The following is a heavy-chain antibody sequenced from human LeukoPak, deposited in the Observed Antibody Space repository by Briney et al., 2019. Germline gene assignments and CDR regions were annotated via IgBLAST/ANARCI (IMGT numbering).Heavy chain of an antibody. V-gene: IGHV3-30*01. Sequence: GGSLRLSCAAPEFTFSNYAMHWVRQAPGKGLEWVAVISYDGSNKDYADSVKGRFTISRDNSRNTLYLQMNSLRTEDSAVYSCARNGLLMGYHTWFDPWGQGTLVTVSS. J-gene: IGHJ5*02. CDR3: ARNGLLMGYHTWFDP. D-gene: IGHD3-3*01. CDR1: EFTFSNYA. CDR2: ISYDGSNK.